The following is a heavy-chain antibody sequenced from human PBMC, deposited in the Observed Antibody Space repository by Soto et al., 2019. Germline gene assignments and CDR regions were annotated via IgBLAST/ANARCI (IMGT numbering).Heavy chain of an antibody. J-gene: IGHJ5*02. CDR1: GASVTSGGYF. CDR2: IYSSGAT. CDR3: AVHRATPGVALSNWFAP. Sequence: SETLSLTCNVSGASVTSGGYFWTWIRQFPEKGLEWVGYIYSSGATQYNPSLQSRLSMSLDTSANTFSLKLTSVTVADTAVYYCAVHRATPGVALSNWFAPRGQGSLVTVSS. D-gene: IGHD3-10*01. V-gene: IGHV4-31*02.